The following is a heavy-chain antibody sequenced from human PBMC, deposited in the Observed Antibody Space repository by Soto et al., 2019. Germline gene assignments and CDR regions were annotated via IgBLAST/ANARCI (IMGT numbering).Heavy chain of an antibody. Sequence: QVQLVESGGGVVQPGRSLRLSCAASGFTFSSYGMHWVRQAPGKGLEWVAVIWYDGSNKYYADSVKGRFTISRDNSKNSLYLQMNSLRAEDTAVYYCARVRWFGELLEAFDYWGQGTLVTVSS. J-gene: IGHJ4*02. CDR3: ARVRWFGELLEAFDY. CDR1: GFTFSSYG. D-gene: IGHD3-10*01. V-gene: IGHV3-33*01. CDR2: IWYDGSNK.